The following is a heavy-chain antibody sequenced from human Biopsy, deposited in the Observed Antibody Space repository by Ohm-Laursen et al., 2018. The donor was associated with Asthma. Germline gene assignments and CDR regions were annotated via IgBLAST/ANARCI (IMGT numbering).Heavy chain of an antibody. CDR2: IYSGGTS. CDR3: ARGDSSNWSHYYFDY. J-gene: IGHJ4*02. D-gene: IGHD3-22*01. Sequence: SLRLSCTALGLAVSRDHMFWVRPAPGKGLGWVSVIYSGGTSHTADSVRGRFTISRDYSKNSLYLQMHSLRAEDTAVYHCARGDSSNWSHYYFDYWGQGTLVTVSS. CDR1: GLAVSRDH. V-gene: IGHV3-53*01.